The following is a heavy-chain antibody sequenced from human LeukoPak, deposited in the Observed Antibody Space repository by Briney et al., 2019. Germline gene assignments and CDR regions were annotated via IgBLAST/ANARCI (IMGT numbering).Heavy chain of an antibody. J-gene: IGHJ5*02. CDR2: ISSTSSTI. D-gene: IGHD6-19*01. CDR3: AREMYSSGWYDRFDP. V-gene: IGHV3-48*01. CDR1: GFTFSSYS. Sequence: GGSLRLSCAASGFTFSSYSMNWVRQAPGKGLEWVSYISSTSSTIHYADSVKGRFTISRDDAKNSLYLQMNSLRAEDTAVYYCAREMYSSGWYDRFDPWGQGTLVTVSS.